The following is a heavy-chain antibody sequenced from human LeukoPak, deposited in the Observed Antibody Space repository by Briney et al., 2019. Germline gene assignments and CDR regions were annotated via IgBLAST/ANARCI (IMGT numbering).Heavy chain of an antibody. Sequence: ASVKLSCKASGYTFTSYGISWVRQAPGQGLEWMGWISAYNGNTNYAQKLQGRVTMTTDTSTSTAYMELRSLRSDDTAVYYCARVGRTTGTTRSAFDIWGQGTMVTVSS. CDR3: ARVGRTTGTTRSAFDI. J-gene: IGHJ3*02. V-gene: IGHV1-18*04. D-gene: IGHD1-1*01. CDR2: ISAYNGNT. CDR1: GYTFTSYG.